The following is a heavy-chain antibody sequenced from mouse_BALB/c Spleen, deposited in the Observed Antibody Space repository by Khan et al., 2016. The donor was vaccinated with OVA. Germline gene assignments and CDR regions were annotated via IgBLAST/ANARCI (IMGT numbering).Heavy chain of an antibody. D-gene: IGHD2-4*01. J-gene: IGHJ3*01. Sequence: VQLQESGPGLVQPSQSLSITCTVSGFSLTNYSVHWVRQSPGKGLEWLGVIWSAGSTDYNAAFISRLTIRKDNSRRQVFFKMNSLQPKDTAIYYCARRGYDYGRGALFAYWGQGTLVTVSA. V-gene: IGHV2-2*02. CDR1: GFSLTNYS. CDR3: ARRGYDYGRGALFAY. CDR2: IWSAGST.